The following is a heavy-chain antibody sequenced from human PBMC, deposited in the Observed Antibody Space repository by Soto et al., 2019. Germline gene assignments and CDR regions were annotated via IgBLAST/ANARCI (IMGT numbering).Heavy chain of an antibody. J-gene: IGHJ4*02. Sequence: EVQLLESGGGLVQPGGSLRLSCAASGFTFSSYAMSWVRQAPGKGLEWVSAISGSGGSTYYADSVKGRFTISRDNSKNTLYLQMNSLRAEDTAVYYCAKVGPVRYSYGDNTNFDYWGQGTLVTVSS. CDR3: AKVGPVRYSYGDNTNFDY. CDR1: GFTFSSYA. V-gene: IGHV3-23*01. CDR2: ISGSGGST. D-gene: IGHD5-18*01.